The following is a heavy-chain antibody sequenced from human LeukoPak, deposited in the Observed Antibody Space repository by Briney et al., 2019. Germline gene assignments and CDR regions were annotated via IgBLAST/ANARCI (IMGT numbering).Heavy chain of an antibody. Sequence: ASVRVSCKASGYTFTGYYMHWVRQAPGQGLEWMGWINPNSGGTNYAQKFQGRVTMTRDTSISTAYMELSRLRSDDTAVYYCAREGDDVVVVAATGGNWFDPWGQGTLVTVSS. CDR1: GYTFTGYY. D-gene: IGHD2-15*01. V-gene: IGHV1-2*02. CDR3: AREGDDVVVVAATGGNWFDP. J-gene: IGHJ5*02. CDR2: INPNSGGT.